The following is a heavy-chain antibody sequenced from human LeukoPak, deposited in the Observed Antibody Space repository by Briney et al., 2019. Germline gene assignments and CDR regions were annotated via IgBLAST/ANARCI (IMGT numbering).Heavy chain of an antibody. V-gene: IGHV3-53*01. CDR3: ARNGGGSGYFDY. CDR1: GFTVSSNN. J-gene: IGHJ4*02. CDR2: IYSGGST. D-gene: IGHD2-8*01. Sequence: GGSLRLSCAASGFTVSSNNMSWVRQAPGKGLEWVSVIYSGGSTYYAESVKGRFTISRDNSKNTLYLQMNSLRAEDTAVYYCARNGGGSGYFDYWGQGTLVTVSS.